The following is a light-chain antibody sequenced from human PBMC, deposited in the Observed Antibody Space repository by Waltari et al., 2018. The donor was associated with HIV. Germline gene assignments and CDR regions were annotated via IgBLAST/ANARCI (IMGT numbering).Light chain of an antibody. J-gene: IGKJ2*01. CDR1: QSVLYSSNNKNY. Sequence: DIVMTQSPDSLAVSLGERATMNCKSSQSVLYSSNNKNYLAWYHQKPGQPPKLLIYWASTRESGVPDRFSGSGSATDFTLTISSLQAEDVAVYYCQQYSITPVTFGQGTKLEIK. CDR2: WAS. V-gene: IGKV4-1*01. CDR3: QQYSITPVT.